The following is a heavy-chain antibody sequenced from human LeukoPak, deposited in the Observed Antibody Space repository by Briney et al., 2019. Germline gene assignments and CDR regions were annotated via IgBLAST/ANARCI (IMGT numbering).Heavy chain of an antibody. CDR2: INPNSGGT. J-gene: IGHJ4*02. Sequence: GASVKVSCKASGYTFTSYGISWVRQAPGQGLEWMGWINPNSGGTNYAQKFQGRVTMTRDTSISTAYMELSRLRSDDTAVYYCARATSRWLQLLGYWGQGTLVTVSS. V-gene: IGHV1-2*02. CDR3: ARATSRWLQLLGY. D-gene: IGHD5-24*01. CDR1: GYTFTSYG.